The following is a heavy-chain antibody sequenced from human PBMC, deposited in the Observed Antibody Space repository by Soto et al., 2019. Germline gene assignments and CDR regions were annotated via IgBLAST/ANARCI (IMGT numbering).Heavy chain of an antibody. CDR2: IIPIFGTA. J-gene: IGHJ4*02. D-gene: IGHD2-15*01. CDR3: ARGNPSGYLDY. Sequence: SVKVSCKASGGTFSSYAISWVRQAPGQGLEWMGGIIPIFGTANYAQKLQGRVTMTTDTSISTAYMELSSLRSEDTAVYYCARGNPSGYLDYWGQGTLVNVSS. V-gene: IGHV1-69*05. CDR1: GGTFSSYA.